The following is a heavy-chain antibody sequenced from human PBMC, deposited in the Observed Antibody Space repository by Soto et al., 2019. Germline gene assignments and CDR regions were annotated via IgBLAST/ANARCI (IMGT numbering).Heavy chain of an antibody. J-gene: IGHJ3*02. V-gene: IGHV1-18*04. CDR1: GYTFTSYG. Sequence: GASVKVSCKASGYTFTSYGSSWVRQAPGQGGEWLGWISAYNGNTNYAQKLQGRVTMTTDTSKSTAYTELRRLRSDDTAVYYCERGRITIFGVVMNAFDIWGQGTMVTVSS. D-gene: IGHD3-3*01. CDR2: ISAYNGNT. CDR3: ERGRITIFGVVMNAFDI.